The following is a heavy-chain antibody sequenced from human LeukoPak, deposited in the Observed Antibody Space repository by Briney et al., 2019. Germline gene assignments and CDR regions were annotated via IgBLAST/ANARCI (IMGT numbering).Heavy chain of an antibody. CDR2: IRYDGSNK. Sequence: GGSLRLSCAASGFTFDDYGMSWVRQAPGKGLEWVAFIRYDGSNKYYADSVKGRFTISRDNSKNTLYLQMNSLRAEDTAVYYCAKDGGYSNPWDDAFDIWGQGTMVTVSS. D-gene: IGHD4-11*01. CDR3: AKDGGYSNPWDDAFDI. CDR1: GFTFDDYG. V-gene: IGHV3-30*02. J-gene: IGHJ3*02.